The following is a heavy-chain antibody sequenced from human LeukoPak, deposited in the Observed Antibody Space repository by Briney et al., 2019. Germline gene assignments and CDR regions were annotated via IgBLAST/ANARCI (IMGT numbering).Heavy chain of an antibody. CDR1: GLTFGDYA. J-gene: IGHJ4*02. CDR3: TSSNEYYYGSGSYFDY. CDR2: IRSKAYGGTT. V-gene: IGHV3-49*03. Sequence: GGSLRLSCTASGLTFGDYAMSWFRQAPGKGLEWVGFIRSKAYGGTTEYAASVKGRFTISRDDSKSIAYLQMNSLKTEDTAVYYCTSSNEYYYGSGSYFDYWGQGTLVTVSS. D-gene: IGHD3-10*01.